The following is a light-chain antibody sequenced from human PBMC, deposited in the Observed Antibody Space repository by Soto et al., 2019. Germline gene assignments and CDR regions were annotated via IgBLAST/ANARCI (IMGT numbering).Light chain of an antibody. CDR2: DVT. CDR1: SSDVGGYNY. CDR3: RSSTSRANYV. Sequence: QSVVSQPASVAGSPGQAIPISCTGSSSDVGGYNYVSWYQHHPGKAPKLLIYDVTNRPSGVSDRFSGSKSGNTASLNISGLQAEDEAEYYCRSSTSRANYVF. V-gene: IGLV2-14*03. J-gene: IGLJ6*01.